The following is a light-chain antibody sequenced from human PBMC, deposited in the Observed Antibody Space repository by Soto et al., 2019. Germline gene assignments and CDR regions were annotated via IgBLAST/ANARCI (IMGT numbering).Light chain of an antibody. V-gene: IGKV1-39*01. CDR1: QSISSY. Sequence: DIHITHSQASLFSSXGDRVTITXXASQSISSYLNWYQQKPGKAPKLLIYAASSLQSGVPSRFSGSGSGTDFTLTIRRLEPEDFAVYYCQQYGSSPRTFGQGTKVDIK. J-gene: IGKJ1*01. CDR2: AAS. CDR3: QQYGSSPRT.